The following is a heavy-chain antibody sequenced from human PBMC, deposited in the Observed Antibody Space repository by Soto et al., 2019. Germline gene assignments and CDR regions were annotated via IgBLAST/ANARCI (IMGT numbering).Heavy chain of an antibody. CDR3: ATGYTYGPDY. D-gene: IGHD5-18*01. V-gene: IGHV3-7*03. J-gene: IGHJ4*02. Sequence: LRLSCAASGFSFSSYWMHWVRQAPGKGLEWVANIKQDGSEKYYVDSVKGRFTISRDNAQNSLYLQMNSLRTEDTAVYYCATGYTYGPDYWGQGTLVTVSS. CDR2: IKQDGSEK. CDR1: GFSFSSYW.